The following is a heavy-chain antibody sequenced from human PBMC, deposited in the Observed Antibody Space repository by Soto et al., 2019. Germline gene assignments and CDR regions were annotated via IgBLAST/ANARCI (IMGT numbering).Heavy chain of an antibody. CDR3: ARDQDSSSWYGNYYYCGMDV. J-gene: IGHJ6*02. D-gene: IGHD6-13*01. V-gene: IGHV1-3*01. CDR1: GYTFTSYA. Sequence: ASVKVSCKASGYTFTSYAMHWVRQAPGQRLEWMGWINAGNGNTKYSQKFQGRVTITRDTSASTAYMELSSLRSEDTAVYYCARDQDSSSWYGNYYYCGMDVWGQGTTVTVSS. CDR2: INAGNGNT.